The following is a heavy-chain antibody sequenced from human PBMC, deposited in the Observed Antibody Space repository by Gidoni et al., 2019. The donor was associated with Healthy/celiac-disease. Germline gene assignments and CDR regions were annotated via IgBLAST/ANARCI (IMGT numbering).Heavy chain of an antibody. CDR2: IYLSGST. Sequence: QVQLQESGPGLVKPPETLSLTCAVYGYSISSGYYWGWIRQPPGKGLEWIGSIYLSGSTYYNPSLKSRVTISVDTSKNQFSLKLSSVTAADTAVYYWARGNYYDSSGYYPGDDAFDIWGQGTMVTVSS. CDR3: ARGNYYDSSGYYPGDDAFDI. V-gene: IGHV4-38-2*01. D-gene: IGHD3-22*01. J-gene: IGHJ3*02. CDR1: GYSISSGYY.